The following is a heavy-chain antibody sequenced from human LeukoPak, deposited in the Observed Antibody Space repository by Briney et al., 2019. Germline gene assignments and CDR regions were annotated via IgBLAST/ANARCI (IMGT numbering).Heavy chain of an antibody. J-gene: IGHJ4*02. CDR2: ISESGGST. CDR3: AKGGYYYDNSAYLFDY. V-gene: IGHV3-23*01. CDR1: GFTFSNYA. D-gene: IGHD3-22*01. Sequence: PGGSLRLSCAASGFTFSNYAMSWVRQAPGKGLEWVSGISESGGSTYYADSVKGRFTISGDNSKNTLSLLMNSLRAEDTAVYYCAKGGYYYDNSAYLFDYWGQGTLVTVSS.